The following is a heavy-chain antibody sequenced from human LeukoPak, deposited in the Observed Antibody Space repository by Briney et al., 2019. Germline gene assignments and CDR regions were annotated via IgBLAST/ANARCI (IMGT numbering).Heavy chain of an antibody. Sequence: ASVKVSCKASGYTFTSYDFNWLRQATGQGPEWMGWMNPNSGGTNYAQKFQGRVTMTRDTSISTAYMELSRLRSDDTAVYYCAREVSSWYRHYYYGMDVWGQGTTVTVSS. CDR1: GYTFTSYD. D-gene: IGHD6-13*01. CDR3: AREVSSWYRHYYYGMDV. V-gene: IGHV1-2*02. J-gene: IGHJ6*02. CDR2: MNPNSGGT.